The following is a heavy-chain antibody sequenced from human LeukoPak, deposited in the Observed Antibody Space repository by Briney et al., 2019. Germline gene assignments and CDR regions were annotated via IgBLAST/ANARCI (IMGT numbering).Heavy chain of an antibody. D-gene: IGHD6-13*01. Sequence: GGSLRLSCAASGFTFSSYAMNWVRQAPGKGLEWVSGISGSGGNTYYADSVKGRFTISRDNSKNTLYLQMNSLRVGDTAVYYCAKKSSSWFHGGYWGQGTLVTVSS. V-gene: IGHV3-23*01. CDR3: AKKSSSWFHGGY. CDR1: GFTFSSYA. J-gene: IGHJ4*02. CDR2: ISGSGGNT.